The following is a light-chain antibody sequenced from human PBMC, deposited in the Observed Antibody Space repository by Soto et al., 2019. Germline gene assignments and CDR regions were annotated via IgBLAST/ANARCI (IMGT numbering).Light chain of an antibody. CDR1: QSISSW. CDR2: KAS. J-gene: IGKJ1*01. V-gene: IGKV1-5*03. Sequence: IPLTQSPSTLSTSIGESVTITCRASQSISSWLAWYQQKPGKAPKLLIYKASTLKSGVPSRFSGSGSGTEFTLTISSLQPDDFATYYCQHYYSYSATFGQGTKVDIK. CDR3: QHYYSYSAT.